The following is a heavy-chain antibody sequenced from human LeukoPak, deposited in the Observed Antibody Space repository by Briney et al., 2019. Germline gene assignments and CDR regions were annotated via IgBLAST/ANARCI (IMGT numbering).Heavy chain of an antibody. CDR1: GFTFTYNG. CDR3: AKGAEEGVVITSVYYYYMGV. Sequence: GGSLRLSCAASGFTFTYNGMNWVRQAPGKGLEWVSFISRSSTTIYYADSVKGRFTISRDNAKNSLYLLMNSLRAEDTAVYYCAKGAEEGVVITSVYYYYMGVWGKGTTVTISS. J-gene: IGHJ6*03. V-gene: IGHV3-48*01. CDR2: ISRSSTTI. D-gene: IGHD3-22*01.